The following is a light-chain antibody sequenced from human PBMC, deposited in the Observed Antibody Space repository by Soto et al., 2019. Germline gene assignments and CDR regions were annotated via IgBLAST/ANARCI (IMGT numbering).Light chain of an antibody. J-gene: IGKJ3*01. Sequence: VTITCRASQTISSWLAWYQQKPGKAPKLLIYKASTLKSGVPSRCSGSGSGTEFTLTISSLQPDDFATYYCQHYNSYSEAFGPGTKVDI. CDR2: KAS. V-gene: IGKV1-5*03. CDR1: QTISSW. CDR3: QHYNSYSEA.